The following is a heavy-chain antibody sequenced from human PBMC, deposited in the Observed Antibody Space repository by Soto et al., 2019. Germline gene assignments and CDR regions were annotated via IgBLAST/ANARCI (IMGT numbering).Heavy chain of an antibody. D-gene: IGHD6-6*01. CDR2: IYPGDSDT. J-gene: IGHJ5*02. CDR1: GYSFTSYW. V-gene: IGHV5-51*01. Sequence: GESLKISCKGSGYSFTSYWIGWVRQMPGKGLEWMGIIYPGDSDTRYSPSFQGQVTISADKSISTAYLQWSSLKASDTAMYYCARLGLDLRIAARPGWFDPWGQGTLVTVSS. CDR3: ARLGLDLRIAARPGWFDP.